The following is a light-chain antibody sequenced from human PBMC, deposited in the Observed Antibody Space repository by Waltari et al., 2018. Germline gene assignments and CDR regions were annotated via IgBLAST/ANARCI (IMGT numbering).Light chain of an antibody. CDR2: AES. J-gene: IGKJ1*01. Sequence: DIQMTQSPASLSASVGDRVTITCRASQSMSTHLNWYQQKPGKAPKLLIYAESSLQSGVPSRFSGSGSVTDFTLTITSLQPEDFAIYYCQQTYSTPRTFGQGTKVEIK. CDR1: QSMSTH. CDR3: QQTYSTPRT. V-gene: IGKV1-39*01.